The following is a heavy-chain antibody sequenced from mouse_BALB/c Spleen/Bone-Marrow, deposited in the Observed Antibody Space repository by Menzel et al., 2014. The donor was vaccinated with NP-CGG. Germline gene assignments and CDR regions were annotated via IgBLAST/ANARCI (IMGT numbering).Heavy chain of an antibody. V-gene: IGHV1-80*01. CDR2: IFPVNADT. Sequence: QVQLQQSGAELVRPGSSVKISCKASGYVFTNYWMSWLRQRPGQGLEWIGQIFPVNADTNYKANFRDKVTLTADKSSNTAYMQLNSLTSEDSAVYFCARFASGSFAYWGQGTLVTVSA. CDR1: GYVFTNYW. CDR3: ARFASGSFAY. J-gene: IGHJ3*01.